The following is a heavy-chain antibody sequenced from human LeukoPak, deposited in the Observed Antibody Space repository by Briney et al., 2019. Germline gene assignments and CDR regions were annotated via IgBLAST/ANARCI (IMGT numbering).Heavy chain of an antibody. CDR3: ARVGRTSFPRSAQYYFDY. CDR1: GYTFTSYD. V-gene: IGHV1-8*03. Sequence: ASVKVSCKASGYTFTSYDINWVRQATGQGLEWMGWMNPNSGNTGYAQKFQGRVTITRNTSISTAYMELSSLRSEDTAVYYCARVGRTSFPRSAQYYFDYWGQGTLVTVSS. CDR2: MNPNSGNT. D-gene: IGHD2-2*01. J-gene: IGHJ4*02.